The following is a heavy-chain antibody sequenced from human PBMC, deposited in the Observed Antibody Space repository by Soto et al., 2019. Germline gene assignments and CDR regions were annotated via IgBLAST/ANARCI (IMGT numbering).Heavy chain of an antibody. D-gene: IGHD4-17*01. J-gene: IGHJ6*02. CDR2: IGTAGDT. Sequence: GGSLRLSCAASGFTFSSYDMHWVRQATGKGLEWVSAIGTAGDTYYPGSVKGRFTISRENAKNSLYLQMNSLRAGDTAVYYCARTPPPDYGDYYGMDVWGQGTTVTVSS. V-gene: IGHV3-13*01. CDR1: GFTFSSYD. CDR3: ARTPPPDYGDYYGMDV.